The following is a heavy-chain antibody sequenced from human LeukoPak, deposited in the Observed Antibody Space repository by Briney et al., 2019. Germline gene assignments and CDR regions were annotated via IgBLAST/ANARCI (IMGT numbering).Heavy chain of an antibody. CDR2: ISYDGSNK. CDR1: GFTFSSYE. CDR3: AKAGEEVATISPFEM. Sequence: GGSLRLSCAASGFTFSSYEMHWVRQAPGKGLEWVAVISYDGSNKYYADSVKGRFTISRDNSKNTLSLQLNSLRAEDTAVYYCAKAGEEVATISPFEMWGQGTKVTVSS. J-gene: IGHJ3*02. V-gene: IGHV3-30*04. D-gene: IGHD5-24*01.